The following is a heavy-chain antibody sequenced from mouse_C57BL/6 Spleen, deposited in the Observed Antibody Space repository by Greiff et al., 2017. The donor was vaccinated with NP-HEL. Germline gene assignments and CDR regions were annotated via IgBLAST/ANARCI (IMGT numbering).Heavy chain of an antibody. Sequence: QVQLQQSGAELSKPGASVKLSCKASGYTFTSYWMHWVKQRPGQGLEWIGYINPSSGYTKYNQKFKDKATLTADKSSSTAYMQLSSLTYEDSAVYYCARGDGSSYDWFAYWGQGTLVTVSA. D-gene: IGHD1-1*01. J-gene: IGHJ3*01. CDR2: INPSSGYT. V-gene: IGHV1-7*01. CDR3: ARGDGSSYDWFAY. CDR1: GYTFTSYW.